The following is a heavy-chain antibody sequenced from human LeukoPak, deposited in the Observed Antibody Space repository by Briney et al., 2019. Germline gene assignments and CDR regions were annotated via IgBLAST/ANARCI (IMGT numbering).Heavy chain of an antibody. CDR1: GYSFTSYW. V-gene: IGHV5-51*01. J-gene: IGHJ5*02. D-gene: IGHD4-11*01. CDR3: ARQEGYSNSINWFDP. Sequence: GESLKISCKGSGYSFTSYWIGWVRQMPGKGLEWMGIIYPGDSDTRYSPSFQGQVTISADKSISTAYLQWSSLKASDTAMYYCARQEGYSNSINWFDPWGQGTLVTVSS. CDR2: IYPGDSDT.